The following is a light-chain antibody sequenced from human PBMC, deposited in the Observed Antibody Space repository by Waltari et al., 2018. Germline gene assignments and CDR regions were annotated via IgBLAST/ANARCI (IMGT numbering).Light chain of an antibody. CDR3: CSYAVIMV. V-gene: IGLV2-11*01. CDR1: SSDAGGYNY. Sequence: QSALTLPRSVSGSPGQSVTLSCTGTSSDAGGYNYASWYQQHPGKAPKLMIYNVSKRPSGVPDRFSGSKSGKTASLTISGLQAEDEADYYCCSYAVIMVFGGGTKLTVL. CDR2: NVS. J-gene: IGLJ2*01.